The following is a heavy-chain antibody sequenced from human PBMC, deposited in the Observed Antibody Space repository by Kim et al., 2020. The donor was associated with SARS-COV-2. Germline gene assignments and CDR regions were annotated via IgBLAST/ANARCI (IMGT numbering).Heavy chain of an antibody. CDR1: GYSISSGYY. CDR2: IYHSGST. CDR3: ARSRGSSIAVAGIYYYSYYGMDV. V-gene: IGHV4-38-2*02. D-gene: IGHD6-19*01. Sequence: SETLSLTCTVSGYSISSGYYWGWIRQPPGKGLEWIGSIYHSGSTYYNPSLKSRVTISVDTSKNQFSLKLSSVTAADTAVYYCARSRGSSIAVAGIYYYSYYGMDVGGQGTTVTVSS. J-gene: IGHJ6*02.